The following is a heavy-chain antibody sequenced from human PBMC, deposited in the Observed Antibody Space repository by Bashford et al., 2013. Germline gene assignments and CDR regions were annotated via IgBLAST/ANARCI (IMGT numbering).Heavy chain of an antibody. CDR3: SRHDGSNNPAFYYYMDV. V-gene: IGHV3-73*01. Sequence: WVRQMPGKGLEWVGRIRGQAGNYATAYAASVKGRFTISRDESKNTAFLQMNSLKSEDTAVYYCSRHDGSNNPAFYYYMDVWGNGTTVTVSS. D-gene: IGHD6-13*01. CDR2: IRGQAGNYAT. J-gene: IGHJ6*03.